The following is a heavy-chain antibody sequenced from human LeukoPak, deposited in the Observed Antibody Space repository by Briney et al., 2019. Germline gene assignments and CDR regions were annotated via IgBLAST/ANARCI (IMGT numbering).Heavy chain of an antibody. Sequence: GVSLRLSCAASGFTFSSYGMHWVRQAPGKGLEWVAVISYYGSNKYYADSVKGRFTISRDNYKNTLYLQMNSLRAEDTAVYYCARSMITFGGLIDPSAFDIWGQGTMVTVSS. J-gene: IGHJ3*02. CDR3: ARSMITFGGLIDPSAFDI. CDR1: GFTFSSYG. D-gene: IGHD3-16*02. CDR2: ISYYGSNK. V-gene: IGHV3-30*03.